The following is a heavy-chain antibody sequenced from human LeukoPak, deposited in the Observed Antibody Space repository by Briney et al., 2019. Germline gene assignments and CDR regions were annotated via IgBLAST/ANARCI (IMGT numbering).Heavy chain of an antibody. V-gene: IGHV3-23*01. CDR2: ISGSGGST. D-gene: IGHD6-13*01. J-gene: IGHJ4*02. Sequence: PGGSLRLSCAASGFTFSSYAMSWVRQAPGKGLEWVSAISGSGGSTYYADSVKGRFTISRDNSKNTLYLQMNSLRAEDTAVYYCAKGNQGFTAAGTWYKLDYWGQGTLVTVSS. CDR3: AKGNQGFTAAGTWYKLDY. CDR1: GFTFSSYA.